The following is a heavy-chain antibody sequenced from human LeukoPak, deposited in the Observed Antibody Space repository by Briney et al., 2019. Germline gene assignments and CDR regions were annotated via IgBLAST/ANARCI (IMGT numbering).Heavy chain of an antibody. CDR2: ISSNGRST. CDR3: ARDWDY. J-gene: IGHJ4*02. CDR1: GFTFSSYA. Sequence: GGSLRLSCSASGFTFSSYAMHWVRQAPGKGLEYVSAISSNGRSTHYADSVEGRFTISRDNAKNSLYLQMNSLRAEDTAVYYCARDWDYWGQGTLVTVSS. V-gene: IGHV3-64*04.